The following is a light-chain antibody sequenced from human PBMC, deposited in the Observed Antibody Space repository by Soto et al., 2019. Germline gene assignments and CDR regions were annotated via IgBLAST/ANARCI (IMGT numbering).Light chain of an antibody. CDR2: AHN. CDR1: PTNIRAGYD. Sequence: QRVTITCAGSPTNIRAGYDVHLYQHRPGTAPKLLVSAHNIRPSVVPDRFYGSKSGTSASLAITGLQAEDEADYYCQSYDSSLSGSGVFGERTKPNVL. V-gene: IGLV1-40*01. J-gene: IGLJ3*02. CDR3: QSYDSSLSGSGV.